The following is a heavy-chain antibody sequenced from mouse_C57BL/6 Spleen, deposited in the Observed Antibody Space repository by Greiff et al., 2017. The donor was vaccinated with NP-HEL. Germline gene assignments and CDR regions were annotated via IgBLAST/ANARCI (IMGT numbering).Heavy chain of an antibody. CDR3: ARSITTVAYYFDY. V-gene: IGHV1-82*01. Sequence: VQLQQSGPELVKPGASVKISCKASGYAFSSSWMNWVKQRPGKGLEWIGRIYPGDGDTNYNGKFKGKATLTADKSSSTAYMQLSSLTSEDSAVYFCARSITTVAYYFDYWGQGTTLTVSS. J-gene: IGHJ2*01. D-gene: IGHD1-1*01. CDR2: IYPGDGDT. CDR1: GYAFSSSW.